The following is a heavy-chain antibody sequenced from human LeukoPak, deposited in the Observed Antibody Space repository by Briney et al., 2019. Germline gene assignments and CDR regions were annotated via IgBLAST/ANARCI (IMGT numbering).Heavy chain of an antibody. D-gene: IGHD3-10*01. CDR1: GFTFSSYG. CDR2: IRYDGSNK. Sequence: TGGSLRLSCAASGFTFSSYGMHWVRQAPGKGLEWVAFIRYDGSNKYYADSVKGRFTISRDNSKNTLYLQMNSLRAEDTAVYYCAKLLWFRELTDYWGQGTLVTVSS. CDR3: AKLLWFRELTDY. V-gene: IGHV3-30*02. J-gene: IGHJ4*02.